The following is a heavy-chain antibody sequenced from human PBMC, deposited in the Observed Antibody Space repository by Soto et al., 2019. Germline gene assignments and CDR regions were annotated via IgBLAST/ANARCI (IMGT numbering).Heavy chain of an antibody. V-gene: IGHV1-46*01. CDR3: ARAYYYDSSGYANYYYYGMDV. CDR1: GYTFTSYY. CDR2: INPSGGST. J-gene: IGHJ6*02. Sequence: GASVKVSCKASGYTFTSYYMHWVRQAPGQGLEWMGIINPSGGSTSYAQKFQGRVTMTRDTSTSTVYMELSGLRSEDTAVYYCARAYYYDSSGYANYYYYGMDVWGQGTTVTVSS. D-gene: IGHD3-22*01.